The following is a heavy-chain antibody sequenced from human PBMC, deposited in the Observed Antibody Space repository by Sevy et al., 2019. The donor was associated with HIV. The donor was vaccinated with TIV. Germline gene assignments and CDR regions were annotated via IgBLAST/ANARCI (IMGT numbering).Heavy chain of an antibody. CDR3: ARADIAARPGVDY. CDR1: GFTFSSYW. D-gene: IGHD6-6*01. J-gene: IGHJ4*02. Sequence: GGSLRLSCAASGFTFSSYWMHWVRQAPGKGLVWVTRINSDGSSTGYADSVKGRFTISRDNAKNTLDLQMNSLMAEDTAVYYYARADIAARPGVDYWGQGTLVTVSS. V-gene: IGHV3-74*01. CDR2: INSDGSST.